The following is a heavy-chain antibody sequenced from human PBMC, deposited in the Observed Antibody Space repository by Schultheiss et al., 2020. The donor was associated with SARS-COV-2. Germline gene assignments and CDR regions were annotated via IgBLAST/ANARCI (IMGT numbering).Heavy chain of an antibody. J-gene: IGHJ4*02. CDR3: AKALTY. CDR2: ISWDGGST. Sequence: GGSLRLSCAASGFTFDDYAMHWVRQAPGKGLEWVSLISWDGGSTYYADSVKGRFTISRDNSKNTLYLQMNSLRAEDTAVYYCAKALTYWGQGTLVTVSS. V-gene: IGHV3-43D*04. CDR1: GFTFDDYA.